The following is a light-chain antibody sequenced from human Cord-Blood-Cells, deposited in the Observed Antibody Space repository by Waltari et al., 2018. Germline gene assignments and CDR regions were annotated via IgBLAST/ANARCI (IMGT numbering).Light chain of an antibody. Sequence: QSVLTQPPSASGTPGQRVTISCSGSSSNIGSNYVYWYQQLPGTAPKLLIYRNNQRPAGVPDQLSVSKSGTSASLAISGLRSEDEADYYCAAWDDSLSGWLFGGGTKLTVL. CDR2: RNN. J-gene: IGLJ3*02. CDR3: AAWDDSLSGWL. V-gene: IGLV1-47*01. CDR1: SSNIGSNY.